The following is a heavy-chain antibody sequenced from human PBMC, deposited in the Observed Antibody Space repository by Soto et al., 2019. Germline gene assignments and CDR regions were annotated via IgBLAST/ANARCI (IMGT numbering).Heavy chain of an antibody. CDR3: AREIGDYSIYYYYYGMDV. D-gene: IGHD4-4*01. Sequence: ASVKVSCKASGYTSTSYYMHWVRQAPGQGLEWMGIINPSGGSTSYAQKFQGRVTMTRDTSTSTVYMELSSLRSEDTAVYYCAREIGDYSIYYYYYGMDVWGQGTTVTVSS. J-gene: IGHJ6*02. CDR2: INPSGGST. CDR1: GYTSTSYY. V-gene: IGHV1-46*01.